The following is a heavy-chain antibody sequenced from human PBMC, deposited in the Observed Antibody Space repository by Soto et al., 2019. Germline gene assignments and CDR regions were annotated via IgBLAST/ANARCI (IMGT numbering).Heavy chain of an antibody. CDR3: ARHQTHSSSYVDP. V-gene: IGHV4-34*01. CDR2: INHSGST. J-gene: IGHJ5*02. Sequence: PSETLSLTCAVYGGSFSGYYWTWIRQPPGTGLEWIGEINHSGSTNYNPSLKSRVTISVDTSKNQFSLKLTSVTAADTAVYYCARHQTHSSSYVDPWAQGTLVTVSS. D-gene: IGHD6-13*01. CDR1: GGSFSGYY.